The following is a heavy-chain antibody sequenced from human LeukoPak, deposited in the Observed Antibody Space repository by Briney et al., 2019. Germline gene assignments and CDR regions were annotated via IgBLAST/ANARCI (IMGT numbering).Heavy chain of an antibody. J-gene: IGHJ4*02. CDR3: ARDLGVEPTTIFFDY. CDR1: GFTFTNYG. CDR2: ISAYNGNT. D-gene: IGHD5-24*01. Sequence: GASVKVSCKASGFTFTNYGISWVRQAPGQGLEWMGWISAYNGNTNYVQKLQGRVTMTTDTSTSTAYMELRSLRSDDTAVYYCARDLGVEPTTIFFDYWGQGTLVTVSS. V-gene: IGHV1-18*01.